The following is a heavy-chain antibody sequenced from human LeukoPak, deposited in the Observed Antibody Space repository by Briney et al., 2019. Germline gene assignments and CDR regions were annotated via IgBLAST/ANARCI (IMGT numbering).Heavy chain of an antibody. CDR2: ISSVSSFI. Sequence: GGSLRLSCTASGFTGGLSLSSSSMSWVRLAPGKGLEWVSSISSVSSFIFYADSVKGRFTISRDNAKNSVFLHMNSLRAEDTALYYCARDQGDFTLAAVQWGQGTLVTVSS. CDR3: ARDQGDFTLAAVQ. D-gene: IGHD2-21*02. J-gene: IGHJ1*01. CDR1: GFTGGLSLSSSS. V-gene: IGHV3-21*06.